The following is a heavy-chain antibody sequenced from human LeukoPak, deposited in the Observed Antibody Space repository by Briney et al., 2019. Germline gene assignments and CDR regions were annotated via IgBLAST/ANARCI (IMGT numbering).Heavy chain of an antibody. Sequence: GASVKVSCKACGYTFSTYGISLVRQAPGQGLEWMGWISTYNGNTEYAQQFQGRVTMTTDTSTSTAYMELRSLRSDDTAVYYCARDPPHSSGPNSPCSEYWGQGTLVTVSS. CDR3: ARDPPHSSGPNSPCSEY. CDR2: ISTYNGNT. V-gene: IGHV1-18*01. D-gene: IGHD6-19*01. J-gene: IGHJ4*02. CDR1: GYTFSTYG.